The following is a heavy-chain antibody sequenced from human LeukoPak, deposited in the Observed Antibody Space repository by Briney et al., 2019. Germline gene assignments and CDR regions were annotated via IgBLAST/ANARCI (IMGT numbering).Heavy chain of an antibody. Sequence: ASVKVSCKASGYTFIDHYIHWVRQAPGQGLEWMGIINPSGGSTTYAQKFQGRVTMTRDTSTSTVYMELSSLKSEDTAVYYCARDGGWFDPWGQGTLVTVSS. V-gene: IGHV1-46*01. J-gene: IGHJ5*02. CDR1: GYTFIDHY. CDR2: INPSGGST. D-gene: IGHD3-16*01. CDR3: ARDGGWFDP.